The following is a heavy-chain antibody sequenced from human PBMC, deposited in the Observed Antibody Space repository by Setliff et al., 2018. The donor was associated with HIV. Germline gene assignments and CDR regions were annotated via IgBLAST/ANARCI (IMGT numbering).Heavy chain of an antibody. CDR2: IKNKANSYIT. V-gene: IGHV3-72*01. Sequence: PGGSLRLSCAASGFTFGSYWMSWVRQAPGKGLEWVGRIKNKANSYITEYAASVKGRFTISRDDGRKNNYADSVKGRFTISRDNSRNTVFLQMNNLRTEDTAVYYCAKDQGRVNDHWGLGTLVTVSS. CDR1: GFTFGSYW. J-gene: IGHJ4*02. CDR3: NTVFLQMNNLRTEDTAVYYCAKDQGRVNDH. D-gene: IGHD2-21*01.